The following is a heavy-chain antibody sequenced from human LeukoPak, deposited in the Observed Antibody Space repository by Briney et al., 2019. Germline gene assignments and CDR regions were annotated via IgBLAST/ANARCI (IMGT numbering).Heavy chain of an antibody. CDR3: ANWVSLTGSLFDY. Sequence: PGGSLRLSCAASGFTFSSYAMSWVRQAPGKGLEWVSAISGSGGSTYYADSVKGRFTISRDNSKNTLYLQMNSLRAEDTAVYYCANWVSLTGSLFDYWGQGTLVTVSS. CDR2: ISGSGGST. CDR1: GFTFSSYA. D-gene: IGHD3-9*01. J-gene: IGHJ4*02. V-gene: IGHV3-23*01.